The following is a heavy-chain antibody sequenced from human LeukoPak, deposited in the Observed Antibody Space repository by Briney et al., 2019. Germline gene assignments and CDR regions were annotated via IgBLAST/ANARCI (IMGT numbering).Heavy chain of an antibody. Sequence: SETLSLTCTGSRGSISSSTYYWGWLRQPPGTGLEWLGCIYYRGSTYYNPSRKSRVTISVDTSKNQFSLKLSSVTAADTAVYYCARHVPFCSSTSCSIYYFDYWGQGTLATGSS. D-gene: IGHD2-2*01. CDR1: RGSISSSTYY. CDR2: IYYRGST. CDR3: ARHVPFCSSTSCSIYYFDY. J-gene: IGHJ4*02. V-gene: IGHV4-39*01.